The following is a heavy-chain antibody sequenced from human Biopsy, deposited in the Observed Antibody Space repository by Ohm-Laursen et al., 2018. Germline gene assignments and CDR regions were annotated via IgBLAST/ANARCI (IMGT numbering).Heavy chain of an antibody. CDR3: ARHGSQGYCTGGSCVDY. CDR2: IYYRGNT. V-gene: IGHV4-39*01. CDR1: RASISNGGYF. J-gene: IGHJ4*02. D-gene: IGHD2-15*01. Sequence: SETLSLTCTVSRASISNGGYFWSWVRQPPGKGLEWIGSIYYRGNTNYNPSLKSRVTISVDTSKNQFSLTLSSATAADTAVFYCARHGSQGYCTGGSCVDYWGQGALVTVSS.